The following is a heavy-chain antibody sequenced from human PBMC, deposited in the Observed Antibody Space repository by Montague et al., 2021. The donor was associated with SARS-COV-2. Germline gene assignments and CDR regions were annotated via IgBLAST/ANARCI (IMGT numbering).Heavy chain of an antibody. J-gene: IGHJ4*02. CDR3: ASGHLPLSMIVVVFTSASYYFDY. CDR1: GGSFADDH. V-gene: IGHV4-34*01. CDR2: IRQSGRT. Sequence: SETLSLTCAVYGGSFADDHWSWTRQPPGKGLEWIGNIRQSGRTNYNPSLKRRVTISVDTSTNQFSLKLTSVTAADTGLYFCASGHLPLSMIVVVFTSASYYFDYWGQGAQVTVSS. D-gene: IGHD3-22*01.